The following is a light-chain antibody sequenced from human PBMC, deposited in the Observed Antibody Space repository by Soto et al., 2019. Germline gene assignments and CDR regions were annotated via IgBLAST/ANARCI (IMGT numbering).Light chain of an antibody. CDR3: QQANTFPLT. CDR2: AAS. V-gene: IGKV1-12*01. CDR1: QGISSW. J-gene: IGKJ5*01. Sequence: DPQMTQSPSPLSASVGARVTITCRASQGISSWLAWYQQKPGKAPKLLIYAASSLQSGVPSRFSASGSGTHLTLNLSSLQPEDVATYDGQQANTFPLTFGQGTRLEI.